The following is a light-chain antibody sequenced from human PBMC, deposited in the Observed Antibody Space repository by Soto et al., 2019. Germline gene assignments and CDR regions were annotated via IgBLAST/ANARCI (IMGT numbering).Light chain of an antibody. Sequence: EIVLTQFPGTLSLSPGERATLSCRASQSVSSSYLSWYQQRPGQAPRLLMYGVFNRATGIPDRFSGSGSGTDFTLTISRLAPEDFAVYYCQQYDNSPPMYTFGQGTKLEIK. CDR2: GVF. CDR3: QQYDNSPPMYT. CDR1: QSVSSSY. V-gene: IGKV3-20*01. J-gene: IGKJ2*01.